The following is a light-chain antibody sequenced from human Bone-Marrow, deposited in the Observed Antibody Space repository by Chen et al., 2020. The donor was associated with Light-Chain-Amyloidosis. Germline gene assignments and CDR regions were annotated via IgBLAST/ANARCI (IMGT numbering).Light chain of an antibody. CDR1: DLPTKY. J-gene: IGLJ2*01. CDR3: QSADISCTYEVI. V-gene: IGLV3-25*03. Sequence: SYELTQPPSVSVSPGQTARITCSGDDLPTKYAYWYKQKPGQAPVLVIHRDTERPSGISERFAGSSTGTTATLTISGVQAEDEADYHCQSADISCTYEVIFGGGTKLTVL. CDR2: RDT.